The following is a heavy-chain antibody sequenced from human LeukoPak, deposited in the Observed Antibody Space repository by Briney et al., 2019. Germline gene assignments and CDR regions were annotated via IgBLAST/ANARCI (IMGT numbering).Heavy chain of an antibody. J-gene: IGHJ3*02. V-gene: IGHV4-59*01. CDR1: GGSISSYY. CDR2: IYYSGST. D-gene: IGHD2-21*02. CDR3: ARDFGGDHLYAFDI. Sequence: PSETLSLTCTVSGGSISSYYWSWIRQPPGKGLEWIGYIYYSGSTNYNPSLKSRVTISVHTSKNQFSLKLSSVTAADTAVYYCARDFGGDHLYAFDIWGQGTMVTVSS.